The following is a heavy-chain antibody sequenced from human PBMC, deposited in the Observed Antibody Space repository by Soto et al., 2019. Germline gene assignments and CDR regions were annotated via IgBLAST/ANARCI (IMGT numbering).Heavy chain of an antibody. V-gene: IGHV3-21*01. Sequence: GGSLRLSCAASGINFSRAWMSWVRQAPGKGLEWVSSISSSSSYIYYADSVKGRFTISRDNAKNSLYLQMNSLRAEDTAVYYCARELTTDYWGQGTLVTVSS. CDR3: ARELTTDY. D-gene: IGHD4-17*01. CDR1: GINFSRAW. J-gene: IGHJ4*02. CDR2: ISSSSSYI.